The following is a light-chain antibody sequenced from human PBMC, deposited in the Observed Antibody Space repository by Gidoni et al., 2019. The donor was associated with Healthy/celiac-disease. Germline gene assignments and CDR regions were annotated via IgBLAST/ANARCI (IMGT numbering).Light chain of an antibody. CDR1: QSISSY. CDR2: AAS. Sequence: DIKMTQSPSSLSASVGDRVTLTCRASQSISSYLNWYQQKPGKAPKLLIYAASSLQSGVPSRFSGSGSGTDFTLTISSLQPEDFATYYCQQSYSTPIFTFGPGTKVDIK. CDR3: QQSYSTPIFT. J-gene: IGKJ3*01. V-gene: IGKV1-39*01.